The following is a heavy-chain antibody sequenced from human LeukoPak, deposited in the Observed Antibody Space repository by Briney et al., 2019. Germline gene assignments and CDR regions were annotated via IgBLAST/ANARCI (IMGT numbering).Heavy chain of an antibody. CDR1: VFTFNNYA. CDR3: ARDYPTSGIVTIFDY. CDR2: ITASGGST. J-gene: IGHJ4*02. V-gene: IGHV3-23*01. Sequence: GGSLRLSCASSVFTFNNYAMTWVRQAPGKGLEWVSSITASGGSTYCADSVRGRFTISRDNSKNTLYLQMSSLRAEDTAVYYCARDYPTSGIVTIFDYWGQGTLVTVSS. D-gene: IGHD1-1*01.